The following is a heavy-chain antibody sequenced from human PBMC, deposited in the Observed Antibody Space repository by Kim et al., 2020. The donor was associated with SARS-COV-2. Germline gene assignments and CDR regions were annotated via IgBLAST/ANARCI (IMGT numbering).Heavy chain of an antibody. D-gene: IGHD5-18*01. J-gene: IGHJ4*02. CDR3: ARGPIQLWLQDFDY. Sequence: AQKLQGRVTMTTDTSTSTAYMELRSLRSDDTAVYYCARGPIQLWLQDFDYWGQGTLVTVSS. V-gene: IGHV1-18*01.